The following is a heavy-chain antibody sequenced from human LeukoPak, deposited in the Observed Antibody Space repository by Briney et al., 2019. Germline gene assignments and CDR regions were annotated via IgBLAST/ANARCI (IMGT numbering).Heavy chain of an antibody. V-gene: IGHV3-48*03. CDR2: ISSSGSTM. D-gene: IGHD3-16*01. J-gene: IGHJ4*02. Sequence: GGSLRLSCAASGFTFNNFEMNWVRQAPGKGLEWISYISSSGSTMYYADSVKGRFTISRDNAKNSLYLQMNSLRVEDTAVYSCARDRAGGDYDYWGQGTLVTVSS. CDR1: GFTFNNFE. CDR3: ARDRAGGDYDY.